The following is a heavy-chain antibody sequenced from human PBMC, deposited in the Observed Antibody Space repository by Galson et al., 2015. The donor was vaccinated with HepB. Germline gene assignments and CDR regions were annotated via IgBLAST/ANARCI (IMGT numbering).Heavy chain of an antibody. CDR1: GYTLTELS. Sequence: SVKVSCKVSGYTLTELSMHWVRQAPGKGLEWMGGFDPEDGETIYAQKFQGRVTMTEDTSTDTAYMELSSLRSDDTAVYYCARNPQDYYYDSSGYYKSYFDYWGQGTLVTVSS. J-gene: IGHJ4*02. CDR2: FDPEDGET. D-gene: IGHD3-22*01. CDR3: ARNPQDYYYDSSGYYKSYFDY. V-gene: IGHV1-24*01.